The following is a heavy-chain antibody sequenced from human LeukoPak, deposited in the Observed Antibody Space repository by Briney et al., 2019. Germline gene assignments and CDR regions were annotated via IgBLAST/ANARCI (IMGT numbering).Heavy chain of an antibody. Sequence: GASVKVSCKASGYTFTSYGISWVRQAPGQGLEWMGWISAYNGNTNYAQKLQGRVTMTTDTSTSTAYMELRSLRSDDTAVYYCARVGTSVVVAATVGSWFDPWGQGTLVTVSS. CDR1: GYTFTSYG. D-gene: IGHD2-15*01. CDR2: ISAYNGNT. CDR3: ARVGTSVVVAATVGSWFDP. V-gene: IGHV1-18*01. J-gene: IGHJ5*02.